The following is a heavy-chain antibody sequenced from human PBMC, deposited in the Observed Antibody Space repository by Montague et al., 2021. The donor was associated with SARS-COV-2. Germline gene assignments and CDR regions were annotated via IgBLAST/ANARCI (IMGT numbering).Heavy chain of an antibody. CDR3: ASHCGGRCYFGMDV. CDR2: ISHGGGT. V-gene: IGHV4-34*01. J-gene: IGHJ6*02. CDR1: GGSFSSY. Sequence: SETLSLTCDVYGGSFSSYWSWIRQPPGRGLEWVGQISHGGGTNXXPSLXSGVTISVDTSKNQVSLKLSSVTAADPAVYYCASHCGGRCYFGMDVWGQGTTVTVSS. D-gene: IGHD2-21*01.